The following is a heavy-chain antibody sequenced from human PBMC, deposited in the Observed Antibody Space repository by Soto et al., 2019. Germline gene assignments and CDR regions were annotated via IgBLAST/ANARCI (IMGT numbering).Heavy chain of an antibody. V-gene: IGHV3-23*01. CDR2: ISGRGGST. CDR1: GFTFNHYA. J-gene: IGHJ6*02. CDR3: EKDSALTRALYYNYHGFDV. D-gene: IGHD2-2*01. Sequence: VQLLESGGGLVQPGGSLRLACTAAGFTFNHYAMSWVRQAPGKGLELVSAISGRGGSTKYADSVKGRFIISRNKSNSTLYVNMNSPRFEETDVYCCEKDSALTRALYYNYHGFDVWGQGTPVTVSS.